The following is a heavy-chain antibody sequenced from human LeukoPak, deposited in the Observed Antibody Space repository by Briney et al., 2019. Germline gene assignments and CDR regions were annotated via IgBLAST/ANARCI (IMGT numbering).Heavy chain of an antibody. CDR3: ASVCSSTSCYTGDAFDI. CDR1: GYSISSGYY. D-gene: IGHD2-2*02. V-gene: IGHV4-38-2*01. CDR2: IYHSGST. J-gene: IGHJ3*02. Sequence: SETLSLTXAVSGYSISSGYYWGWIRQPPGKGLEWIGSIYHSGSTYYNPSLKSRVTISVDTSKNQFSLKLSSVTAADTAVYYCASVCSSTSCYTGDAFDIWGQGTMVTVSS.